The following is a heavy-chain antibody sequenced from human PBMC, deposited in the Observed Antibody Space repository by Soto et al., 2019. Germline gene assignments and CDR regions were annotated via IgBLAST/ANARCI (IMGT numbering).Heavy chain of an antibody. V-gene: IGHV1-2*02. CDR1: GYTFTGYY. D-gene: IGHD3-22*01. Sequence: RASVKVSCKASGYTFTGYYMHWVRQAPGQGLEWMGWINPNSGGTNYAQKFQGRVTMTRDTSISTAYMELSRLRSDDTAVYYCARDLRRITMIVVARSAFDIWGQGTMVTVSS. CDR3: ARDLRRITMIVVARSAFDI. CDR2: INPNSGGT. J-gene: IGHJ3*02.